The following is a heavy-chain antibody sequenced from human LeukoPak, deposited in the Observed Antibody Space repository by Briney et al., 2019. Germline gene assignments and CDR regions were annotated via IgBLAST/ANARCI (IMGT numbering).Heavy chain of an antibody. CDR1: GGSFSGYY. J-gene: IGHJ4*02. Sequence: PSETLSLTCAVYGGSFSGYYWSWIRQPPGKGLEWIGEINHSGSTNYNPSLKSRVTISVDTSKNQFSLKLSSVTAADTAVYYCARGIGFSDFWSGYPPYYFDYWGQGTLVTVSS. CDR3: ARGIGFSDFWSGYPPYYFDY. CDR2: INHSGST. V-gene: IGHV4-34*01. D-gene: IGHD3-3*01.